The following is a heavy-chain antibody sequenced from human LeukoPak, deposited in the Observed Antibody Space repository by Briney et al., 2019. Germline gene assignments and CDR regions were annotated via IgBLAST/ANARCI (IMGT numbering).Heavy chain of an antibody. CDR2: IKQDGSEK. CDR1: GFTFSSYW. CDR3: AKDRLIAVAGPTGY. V-gene: IGHV3-7*03. Sequence: GGSLRLSCAASGFTFSSYWMSWVRQAPGKGLEWVANIKQDGSEKYYVDSVKGRFTISRDNAKNSLYLQMNSLRAEDTAVYYCAKDRLIAVAGPTGYWGQGTLVTVSS. J-gene: IGHJ4*02. D-gene: IGHD6-19*01.